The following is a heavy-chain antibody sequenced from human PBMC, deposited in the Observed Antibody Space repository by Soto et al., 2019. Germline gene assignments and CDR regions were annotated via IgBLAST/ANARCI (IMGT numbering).Heavy chain of an antibody. D-gene: IGHD3-22*01. J-gene: IGHJ4*02. CDR1: GFSFSSYW. CDR3: ARVNHYDSSGLDC. CDR2: IKSDGSS. Sequence: GGSLRLSCAASGFSFSSYWMHWVRQAPGKGLVWVSRIKSDGSSSYADSVKGRSTISRDNARNTLYLQVNSLSAEDTAVYYCARVNHYDSSGLDCWGQGTLVTVSS. V-gene: IGHV3-74*01.